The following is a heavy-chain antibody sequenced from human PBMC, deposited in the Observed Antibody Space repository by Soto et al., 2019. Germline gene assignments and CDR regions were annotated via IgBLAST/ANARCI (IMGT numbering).Heavy chain of an antibody. J-gene: IGHJ4*02. CDR3: ARDRVDCSSTSCYTMIIDY. CDR2: ISSSGSTI. CDR1: GFTFSSYE. Sequence: EVQLVESGGGLVQPGGSLRLSCAASGFTFSSYEMNWVRQAPGKGLEWVSYISSSGSTIYYADSVKGRFTISRDNAKNSLYLQMNSLRAEDTAVYYCARDRVDCSSTSCYTMIIDYWGQGTLVSVSS. V-gene: IGHV3-48*03. D-gene: IGHD2-2*02.